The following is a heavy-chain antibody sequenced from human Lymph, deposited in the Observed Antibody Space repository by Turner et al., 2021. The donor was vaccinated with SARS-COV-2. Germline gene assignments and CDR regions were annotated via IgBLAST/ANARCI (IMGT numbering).Heavy chain of an antibody. CDR3: ARDRTSYGDYWAGYYYGMDV. Sequence: QVQLQESGPGLVQPSETLSLTCNVSGGSLRAYYWTWIRQPPGKGLEWIGYIYYSGSTNYNPSLKSRVTISVDTSKNQFSLKLSSVTAADTAVYYCARDRTSYGDYWAGYYYGMDVWGQGTTVTVSS. CDR2: IYYSGST. CDR1: GGSLRAYY. D-gene: IGHD4-17*01. V-gene: IGHV4-59*01. J-gene: IGHJ6*02.